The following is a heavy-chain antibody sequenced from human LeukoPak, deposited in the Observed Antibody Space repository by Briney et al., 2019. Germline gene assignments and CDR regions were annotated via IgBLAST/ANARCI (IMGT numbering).Heavy chain of an antibody. V-gene: IGHV4-39*01. CDR3: ARHPTAALKLWFGELFSFFDY. CDR1: GGSISSSSYY. J-gene: IGHJ4*02. CDR2: IYYSGST. Sequence: SETLSLTCTVSGGSISSSSYYWGWLRQPPGKGLEWIGCIYYSGSTYYNPSLKSRVTISVDTSKNQFSLKLSSVTAADTAVYYCARHPTAALKLWFGELFSFFDYWGQGTLVTVSS. D-gene: IGHD3-10*01.